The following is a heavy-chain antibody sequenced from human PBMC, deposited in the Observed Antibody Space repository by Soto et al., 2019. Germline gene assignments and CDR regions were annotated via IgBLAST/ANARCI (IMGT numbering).Heavy chain of an antibody. J-gene: IGHJ5*02. CDR2: LYYSGST. CDR1: GGSLSNYY. Sequence: QVQLQESGPGLVKPSETLSLTCTVSGGSLSNYYWNWIRQPPGKALEGIAYLYYSGSTNDNPSLKRRVTISVDTPKNQSPLKLSSVTAAATSMYYGARSQYGDRQYNWFDPWGQGTLVTVSS. V-gene: IGHV4-59*08. D-gene: IGHD4-17*01. CDR3: ARSQYGDRQYNWFDP.